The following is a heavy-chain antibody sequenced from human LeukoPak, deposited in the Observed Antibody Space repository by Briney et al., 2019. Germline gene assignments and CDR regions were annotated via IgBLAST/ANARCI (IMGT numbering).Heavy chain of an antibody. Sequence: ASVKVSCKASGYTFTSYGISWVRQAPGQGLEWMGWISAYNGNTNYAQKIQGRVTMTTDTSTSTAYMELRSLRSDDTAVYYCARRGGKNYGDYVVYYYYMDVWGKGTTVTVSS. J-gene: IGHJ6*03. CDR2: ISAYNGNT. CDR3: ARRGGKNYGDYVVYYYYMDV. CDR1: GYTFTSYG. V-gene: IGHV1-18*01. D-gene: IGHD4-17*01.